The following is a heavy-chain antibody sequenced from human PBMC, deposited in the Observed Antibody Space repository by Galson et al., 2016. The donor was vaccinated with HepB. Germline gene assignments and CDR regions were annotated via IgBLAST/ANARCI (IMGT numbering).Heavy chain of an antibody. V-gene: IGHV3-30*18. D-gene: IGHD2-15*01. CDR2: ISFDGNTN. J-gene: IGHJ4*02. CDR3: AKGGPYCSGGTCYAMGRVLEY. Sequence: SLRLSCAASGFTFNDYGMHWVRQAPGKGLEWLAIISFDGNTNYYADSVKGRFTISRDNSNNTLFLQMSSLRDEDTAVYFCAKGGPYCSGGTCYAMGRVLEYWGQGTRVTVSS. CDR1: GFTFNDYG.